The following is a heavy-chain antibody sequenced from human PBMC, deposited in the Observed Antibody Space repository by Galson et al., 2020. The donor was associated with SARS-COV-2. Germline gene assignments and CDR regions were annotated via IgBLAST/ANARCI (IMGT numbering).Heavy chain of an antibody. CDR1: RFTFSSYG. V-gene: IGHV3-33*01. CDR2: IWYDGSNK. D-gene: IGHD6-13*01. J-gene: IGHJ4*02. CDR3: AREGEVAAAGNSLDY. Sequence: GGSLRLSCAASRFTFSSYGMHWVRQAPGKGLEWVAVIWYDGSNKYYADSVKGRFTISRDNSKNTLYLQMNSLRAEDTAVYYCAREGEVAAAGNSLDYWGQGTLVTVSS.